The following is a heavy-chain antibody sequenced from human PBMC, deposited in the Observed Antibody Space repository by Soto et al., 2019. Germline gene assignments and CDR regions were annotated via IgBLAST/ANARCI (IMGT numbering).Heavy chain of an antibody. D-gene: IGHD6-25*01. CDR1: GSYISSGGYS. Sequence: SETLSLTCAVSGSYISSGGYSWSWSRQPPGKGLEWIGYIYHSGITYYNPSLKSRVTISVDRSKNQFSLKLSSVTAADTAVYYCARESALRWFDPWGQGTLVTVSS. CDR2: IYHSGIT. V-gene: IGHV4-30-2*01. J-gene: IGHJ5*02. CDR3: ARESALRWFDP.